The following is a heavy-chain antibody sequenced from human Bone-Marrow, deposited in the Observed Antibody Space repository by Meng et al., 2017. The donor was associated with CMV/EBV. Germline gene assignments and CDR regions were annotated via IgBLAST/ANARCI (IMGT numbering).Heavy chain of an antibody. CDR1: GYSFSSYW. Sequence: GGSLRLSCKGSGYSFSSYWIGWVRQMPGKGLEWMGIIYPGDSDTRYSPSFQGQVTISANKSISTAYLQWSSLKAADTAMYYCARQRLEYWNNGGHYYYGKAVWGQGTTVTVSS. V-gene: IGHV5-51*01. CDR2: IYPGDSDT. D-gene: IGHD1/OR15-1a*01. CDR3: ARQRLEYWNNGGHYYYGKAV. J-gene: IGHJ6*02.